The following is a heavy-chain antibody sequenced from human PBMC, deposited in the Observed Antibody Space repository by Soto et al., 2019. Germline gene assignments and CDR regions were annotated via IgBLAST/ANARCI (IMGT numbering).Heavy chain of an antibody. V-gene: IGHV1-69*06. Sequence: QVQLVQSGAEVKKPGSSVKVSCKASGGTFSSYAISWVRQAPGQGLEWMGGIIPIFGTANYAQKFQGRVTITADKSTSTAYMELSSLRSEDAAVYYCASTTGEWLHPARDYYYGMDVWGQGTPVTVSS. D-gene: IGHD3-3*01. CDR3: ASTTGEWLHPARDYYYGMDV. J-gene: IGHJ6*02. CDR1: GGTFSSYA. CDR2: IIPIFGTA.